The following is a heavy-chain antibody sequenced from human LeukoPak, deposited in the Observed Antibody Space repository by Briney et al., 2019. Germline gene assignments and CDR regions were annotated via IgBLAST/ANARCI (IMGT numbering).Heavy chain of an antibody. V-gene: IGHV3-21*04. J-gene: IGHJ6*03. Sequence: GGSLRLSCVASGFTFSFYVMTWVRQVPGKGLEWVPSISSSSSYIYYADSVKGRFTISRDNSKNTLYLQMNSLRAEDTAVYYCARENMITNYMDVWGKGTTVTVSS. D-gene: IGHD3-22*01. CDR2: ISSSSSYI. CDR1: GFTFSFYV. CDR3: ARENMITNYMDV.